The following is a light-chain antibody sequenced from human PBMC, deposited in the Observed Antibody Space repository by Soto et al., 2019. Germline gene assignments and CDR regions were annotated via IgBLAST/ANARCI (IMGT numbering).Light chain of an antibody. V-gene: IGLV1-44*01. CDR1: GSNIGSHT. CDR3: QSQDSSLSGSV. J-gene: IGLJ2*01. Sequence: QSVLTQPPSASGTPGQRVTISCSGSGSNIGSHTVSWYQQLPGTAPNLLIYSNDQRPSGVPDRFSGSKSGTSASLAISGLQSEDEADYYCQSQDSSLSGSVFGGGTKVTVL. CDR2: SND.